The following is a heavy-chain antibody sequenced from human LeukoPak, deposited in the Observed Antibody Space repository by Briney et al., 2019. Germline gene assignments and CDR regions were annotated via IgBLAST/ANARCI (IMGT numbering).Heavy chain of an antibody. CDR1: GFTFSDYS. CDR3: ARRLVTAGITDFFDS. J-gene: IGHJ4*02. Sequence: GGSLRHSCTASGFTFSDYSMRWLRQAPGGGLAWVSSISPAGDSTTDADSVKGRFTISRDNSKSTLYLQMNGLTAEDTALYYCARRLVTAGITDFFDSWGQGTLVSVSS. D-gene: IGHD2-2*01. V-gene: IGHV3-23*01. CDR2: ISPAGDST.